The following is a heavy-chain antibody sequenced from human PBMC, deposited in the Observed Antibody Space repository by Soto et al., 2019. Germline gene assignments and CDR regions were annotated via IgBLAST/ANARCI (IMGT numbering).Heavy chain of an antibody. CDR1: GGSIRSSHS. CDR3: ASRDPGTSVDY. V-gene: IGHV4-4*02. Sequence: SETLSLTCAVSGGSIRSSHSWSWVRQPPGKGLELIGEIYRTGSTNYNPSLKSRVTISLDKSENQFSLKVTSPTAADTAVYYCASRDPGTSVDYWGQGTLVTVSS. CDR2: IYRTGST. D-gene: IGHD1-7*01. J-gene: IGHJ4*02.